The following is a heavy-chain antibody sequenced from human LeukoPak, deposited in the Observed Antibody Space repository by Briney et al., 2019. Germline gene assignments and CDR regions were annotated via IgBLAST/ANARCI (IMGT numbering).Heavy chain of an antibody. D-gene: IGHD3-10*02. CDR3: ARALAYYYVYMDV. J-gene: IGHJ6*03. Sequence: PGGSLRLSCAASGFTVRSNYMSWVRQAPGKGLEWVSVIYSGGSTYYADSVKGRFTISRDNSKNSLYLQMNSLRAEDTAVYYCARALAYYYVYMDVWGKGTTVTISS. V-gene: IGHV3-66*01. CDR1: GFTVRSNY. CDR2: IYSGGST.